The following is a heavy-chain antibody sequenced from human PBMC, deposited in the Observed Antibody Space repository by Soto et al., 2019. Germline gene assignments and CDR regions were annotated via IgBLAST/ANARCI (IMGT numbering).Heavy chain of an antibody. CDR3: ARPLDTSGWNDY. CDR1: GYSFSSYW. V-gene: IGHV5-51*01. D-gene: IGHD6-19*01. J-gene: IGHJ4*02. CDR2: IYPGDSDT. Sequence: GASLKISCKGFGYSFSSYWIGWVRQMPGKGLEWMGIIYPGDSDTRYSPSFEGQVTISADKSISTAYLQWSSLKASDTATYYCARPLDTSGWNDYWGQGTLVTVSS.